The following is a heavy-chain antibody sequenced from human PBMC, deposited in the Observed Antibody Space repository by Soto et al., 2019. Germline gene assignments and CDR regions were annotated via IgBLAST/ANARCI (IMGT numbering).Heavy chain of an antibody. V-gene: IGHV1-69*13. J-gene: IGHJ2*01. CDR3: ARGPALRVATITYFDL. D-gene: IGHD5-12*01. CDR1: GGTFSIYA. CDR2: IIPIFGTA. Sequence: SVKVSCKASGGTFSIYAISCVRQAPVQGLEWMGGIIPIFGTANYAQKFQGRVTITADESTSTAYMELSSLRSEDTAVYYCARGPALRVATITYFDLWGRGTLVTVSS.